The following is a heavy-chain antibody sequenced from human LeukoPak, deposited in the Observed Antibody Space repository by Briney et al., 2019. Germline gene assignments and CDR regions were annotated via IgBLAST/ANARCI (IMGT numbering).Heavy chain of an antibody. V-gene: IGHV1-69*05. CDR3: SMTNWNLDWVLPAVEPENNCLDV. CDR1: GDTLSTFV. CDR2: ITLIFGTA. D-gene: IGHD1-7*01. J-gene: IGHJ5*02. Sequence: SVTVSCKASGDTLSTFVINWVGQAPGQGLEWMGGITLIFGTADDAQKCQGRVTITTDDSTGSAYMELISLRSEDTAVYYCSMTNWNLDWVLPAVEPENNCLDVWGQGTLVTVSS.